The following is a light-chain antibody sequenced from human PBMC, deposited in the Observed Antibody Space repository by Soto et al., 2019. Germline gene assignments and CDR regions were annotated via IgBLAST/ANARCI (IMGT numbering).Light chain of an antibody. J-gene: IGLJ2*01. Sequence: QSVLTQPASVSGSPGQSITISCTGTSSDVGGYNYVSWFQHHPGKAPKHIIYEVSYRPSGVSARFSGSKSGDTASLTISGLQAEDEADYYCSSYTSSSTVVFGGGTKLTVL. CDR2: EVS. CDR1: SSDVGGYNY. CDR3: SSYTSSSTVV. V-gene: IGLV2-14*01.